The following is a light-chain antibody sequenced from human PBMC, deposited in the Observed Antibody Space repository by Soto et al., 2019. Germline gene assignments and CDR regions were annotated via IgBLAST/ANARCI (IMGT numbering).Light chain of an antibody. V-gene: IGKV1-12*01. Sequence: DIQLTQSPSSVSASVGDSVTLTCRASQAISTWLAWYQQRPGKAPQLLLFGASSLQSGVPSRFSGRGSGTDFTLTISSLQPEDFATYDCQHTSSFPYTFGQGTKLDSK. CDR2: GAS. J-gene: IGKJ2*01. CDR1: QAISTW. CDR3: QHTSSFPYT.